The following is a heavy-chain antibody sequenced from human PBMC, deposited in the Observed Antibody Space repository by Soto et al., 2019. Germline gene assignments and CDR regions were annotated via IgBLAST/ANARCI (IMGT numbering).Heavy chain of an antibody. V-gene: IGHV1-69*02. CDR3: ASDDYGDYAGSYYFDY. Sequence: QVQLVQSGAEVKKPGSSVKVSCKASGGTFSSYPISWVRQAPGQGLEWMGRIIPILGIANYAQKFQGRVTRTADKSTSRADMERSSLRAEDTAVYYCASDDYGDYAGSYYFDYWGQGTLVTVSS. D-gene: IGHD4-17*01. CDR1: GGTFSSYP. J-gene: IGHJ4*02. CDR2: IIPILGIA.